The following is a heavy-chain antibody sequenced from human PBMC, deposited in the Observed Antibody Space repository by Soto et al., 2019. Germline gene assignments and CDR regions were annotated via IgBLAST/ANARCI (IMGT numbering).Heavy chain of an antibody. V-gene: IGHV3-11*01. CDR2: ISSSGSTI. CDR3: ARAPSGVVPAAIGPLRPDYFDY. CDR1: GFSFSDYY. D-gene: IGHD2-2*01. J-gene: IGHJ4*02. Sequence: PGGSLRLSCAASGFSFSDYYVSWIRQAPGKGLEWVSYISSSGSTIYYADSVKGRFTISRDNAKNSLYLQMNSLRAEDTAVYYCARAPSGVVPAAIGPLRPDYFDYWGQGTLVTVSS.